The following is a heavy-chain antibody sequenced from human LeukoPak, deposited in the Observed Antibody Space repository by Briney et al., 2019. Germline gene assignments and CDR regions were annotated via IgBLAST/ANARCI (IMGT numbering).Heavy chain of an antibody. CDR2: ISGSGGST. CDR3: AKDPTAAGYFDY. CDR1: GFTFSSYA. V-gene: IGHV3-23*01. J-gene: IGHJ4*02. D-gene: IGHD6-13*01. Sequence: GGSLRLSCAASGFTFSSYAMSCVRQTPGKGLEWVSAISGSGGSTYYAASAKGRFTISRDNSKTTLYLQMNSLRAEDTAVYYCAKDPTAAGYFDYWGQGTLVTVSS.